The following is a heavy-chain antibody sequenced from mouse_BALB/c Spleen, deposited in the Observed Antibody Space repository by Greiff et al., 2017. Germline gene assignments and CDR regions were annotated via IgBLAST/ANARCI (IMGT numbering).Heavy chain of an antibody. J-gene: IGHJ4*01. Sequence: EVNVVESGGGLVQPGGSLKLSCAASGFTFSSYTMSWVRQTPEKRLEWVAYISNGGGSTYYPDTVKGRFTISRDNAKNTLYLQMSSLKSEDTAMYYCARSLLLRSAMDYWGQGTSVTVSS. CDR2: ISNGGGST. CDR1: GFTFSSYT. D-gene: IGHD1-1*01. CDR3: ARSLLLRSAMDY. V-gene: IGHV5-12-2*01.